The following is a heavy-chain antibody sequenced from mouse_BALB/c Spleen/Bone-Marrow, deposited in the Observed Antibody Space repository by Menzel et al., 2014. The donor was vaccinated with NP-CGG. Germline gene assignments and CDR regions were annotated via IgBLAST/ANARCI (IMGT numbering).Heavy chain of an antibody. CDR2: ISNLAYSI. CDR3: TRDRGYDGGYYFDY. CDR1: GFNFSDYG. V-gene: IGHV5-15*02. J-gene: IGHJ2*01. Sequence: DVHLVESGGGVVQPGGSRKLSCAASGFNFSDYGMAWVRLAPGKGPEWVAFISNLAYSIYYADTVTGRFTISRENAKNTLYLEVSSLRFEGTAMYYCTRDRGYDGGYYFDYWGQGTTLTVSS. D-gene: IGHD2-2*01.